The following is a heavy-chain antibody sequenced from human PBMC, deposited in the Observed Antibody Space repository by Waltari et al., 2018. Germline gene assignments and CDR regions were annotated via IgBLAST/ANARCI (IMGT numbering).Heavy chain of an antibody. V-gene: IGHV3-11*05. Sequence: VQLVESGGGLVQPGGSLRLSCAASGFTFSSYDMSWVRQAPGKVLEWVSYMSSGSGDTYYADSVKGRFTISRDNAKTALSLQMRSLIAEDTAVYYCTRGQGDAFDVWGQGLRVTVSS. J-gene: IGHJ3*01. CDR2: MSSGSGDT. CDR1: GFTFSSYD. CDR3: TRGQGDAFDV.